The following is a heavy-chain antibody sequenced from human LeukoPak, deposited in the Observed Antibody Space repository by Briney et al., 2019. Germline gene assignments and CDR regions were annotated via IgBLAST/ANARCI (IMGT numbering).Heavy chain of an antibody. J-gene: IGHJ3*02. Sequence: ASVKVSCKASGYTFTSYGISWVRQAPGQGLEWMGWISAYNGNTNYAQKLQGRVTMTTDTSTSTAYMELRSLRSDDTAVYYCAKDKKNTVAGPSDAFDIWGQGTMVTVSS. CDR1: GYTFTSYG. D-gene: IGHD6-19*01. CDR3: AKDKKNTVAGPSDAFDI. V-gene: IGHV1-18*01. CDR2: ISAYNGNT.